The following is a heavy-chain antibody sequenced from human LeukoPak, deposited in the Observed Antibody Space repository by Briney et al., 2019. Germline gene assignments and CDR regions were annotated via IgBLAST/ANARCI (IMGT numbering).Heavy chain of an antibody. CDR2: IGPAGDT. CDR3: ARGRSRATITWYIDL. V-gene: IGHV3-13*01. CDR1: GFTFSSYD. J-gene: IGHJ2*01. D-gene: IGHD1-14*01. Sequence: PGGSLRLSCAASGFTFSSYDMHWVRQTSGKGLEWVSAIGPAGDTYYPTSVKGRFTVSRENAKNSLYLQMNSLRAGDTAVYYCARGRSRATITWYIDLWGRGTLVTVSS.